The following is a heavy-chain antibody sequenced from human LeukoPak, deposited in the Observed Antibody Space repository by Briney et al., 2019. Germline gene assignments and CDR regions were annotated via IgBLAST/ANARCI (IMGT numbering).Heavy chain of an antibody. V-gene: IGHV3-9*01. J-gene: IGHJ4*02. CDR2: ISWNSGSI. D-gene: IGHD3-22*01. CDR1: GFTFDDYA. Sequence: GGSLRLSCAASGFTFDDYAMHWVRQAPGKGLEWVSGISWNSGSIGYADSVKGRFTISRDNAKNSLYLQMNSLRAEDTALYYCAKDTDYYDSSGVLDYWGQGTLVTVSS. CDR3: AKDTDYYDSSGVLDY.